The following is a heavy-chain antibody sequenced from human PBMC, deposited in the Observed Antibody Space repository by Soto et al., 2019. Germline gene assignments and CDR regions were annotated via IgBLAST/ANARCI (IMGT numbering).Heavy chain of an antibody. CDR1: GYTFTSYD. Sequence: QVQLGQSGAEVKKPGASVKVSCKASGYTFTSYDINWVRQATGQGLEWMGWMNPNSGNTGYAQKFRGRVTMTRNTSISTAYMELSSLRSEDTAMYYCARERTGTTSMDVWGQGTTVTVSS. V-gene: IGHV1-8*01. J-gene: IGHJ6*02. D-gene: IGHD1-1*01. CDR2: MNPNSGNT. CDR3: ARERTGTTSMDV.